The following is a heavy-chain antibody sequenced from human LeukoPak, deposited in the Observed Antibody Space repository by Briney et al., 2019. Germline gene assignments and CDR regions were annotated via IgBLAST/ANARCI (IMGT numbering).Heavy chain of an antibody. D-gene: IGHD5-18*01. CDR3: ARDGRGDLTWIQLWSPFDY. CDR2: IYSGGST. CDR1: GFTVSSNY. Sequence: LSGGSLRLSCAASGFTVSSNYMSWVRQAPGKGLEWVSVIYSGGSTYYADSGKGRFTISRDNSKNTLYLQMNSLRTEDTAVYYCARDGRGDLTWIQLWSPFDYWGQGILVTVSS. V-gene: IGHV3-66*02. J-gene: IGHJ4*02.